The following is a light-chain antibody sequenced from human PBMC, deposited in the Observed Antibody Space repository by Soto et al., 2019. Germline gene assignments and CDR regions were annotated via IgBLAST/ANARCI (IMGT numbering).Light chain of an antibody. CDR2: GAS. CDR1: QSVSSSY. V-gene: IGKV3-20*01. CDR3: QQYGRSPLT. J-gene: IGKJ4*01. Sequence: EIVLTQSPGTLSLSPGERATLSSRASQSVSSSYLAWYQQKPGQAPRLLIYGASSRATGIPDRFSGSGSGTDFTLTISRLEPEDFAVYYCQQYGRSPLTFGGGTKVEIK.